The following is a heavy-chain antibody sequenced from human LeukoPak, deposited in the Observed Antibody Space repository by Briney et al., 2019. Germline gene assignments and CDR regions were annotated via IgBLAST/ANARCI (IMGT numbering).Heavy chain of an antibody. CDR3: AIENYYDSSGYYR. J-gene: IGHJ5*02. V-gene: IGHV1-18*01. CDR2: ISAYNGNT. CDR1: GYTFTSYG. D-gene: IGHD3-22*01. Sequence: AASVKVSCKASGYTFTSYGISWVRQAPGQGLEWMGWISAYNGNTNYAQKLQGRVTMTTDTSTGTAYMELRSLRSDDTAVYYCAIENYYDSSGYYRWGQGTLVTVSS.